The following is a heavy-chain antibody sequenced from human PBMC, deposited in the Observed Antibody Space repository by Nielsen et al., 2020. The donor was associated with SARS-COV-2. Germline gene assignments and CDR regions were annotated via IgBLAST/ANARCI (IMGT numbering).Heavy chain of an antibody. J-gene: IGHJ6*03. Sequence: SSSSYYWGWIRQPPGKGLEWVSAISGSGGSTYYADSVKGRFTISRDNSKNTLYLQMNSLRAEDTAVYYCANHHEGYYYYMDVWGKGTTVTVSS. D-gene: IGHD1-14*01. CDR3: ANHHEGYYYYMDV. CDR1: SSSSYY. V-gene: IGHV3-23*01. CDR2: ISGSGGST.